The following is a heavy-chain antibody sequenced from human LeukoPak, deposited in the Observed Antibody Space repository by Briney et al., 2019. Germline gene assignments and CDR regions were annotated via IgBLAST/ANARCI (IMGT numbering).Heavy chain of an antibody. CDR1: GGSISIITYY. Sequence: SETLSLTCTVSGGSISIITYYWGWIRQPPGKGLEWIGSISYTGSTYYNPSLKSRVTMSVDTSKNQFSLKLSSVTAADTAVYYCARDRLPFPYYFDYWGQGTLVTVSS. CDR3: ARDRLPFPYYFDY. V-gene: IGHV4-39*07. J-gene: IGHJ4*02. D-gene: IGHD2-21*02. CDR2: ISYTGST.